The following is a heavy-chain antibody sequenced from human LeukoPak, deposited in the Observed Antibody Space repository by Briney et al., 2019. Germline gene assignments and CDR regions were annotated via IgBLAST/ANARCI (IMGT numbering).Heavy chain of an antibody. CDR3: VRRGYDSGQEIGDY. J-gene: IGHJ4*02. D-gene: IGHD5-18*01. CDR2: INDIGKN. V-gene: IGHV4-34*01. Sequence: SETLSLTCGVYGGSFSGYTWDWIRQPPGKGLEWVGEINDIGKNNYNPSLKSRLTILVDKSKNQFSLKVRSVTAADTAVYYCVRRGYDSGQEIGDYWGQGTPVTVSS. CDR1: GGSFSGYT.